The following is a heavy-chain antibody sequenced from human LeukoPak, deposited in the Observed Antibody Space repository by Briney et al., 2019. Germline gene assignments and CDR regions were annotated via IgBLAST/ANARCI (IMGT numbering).Heavy chain of an antibody. Sequence: LSLTCAVYGGSFSGYYWSWIRQPPGKGLEWVGRTRNKANSYTTEYAASVKGRFTISRDDPKNLLYLQMNSLKSEDTAVYYCGRSGRYRPSDLWGQGTLVTVSS. CDR3: GRSGRYRPSDL. CDR2: TRNKANSYTT. CDR1: GGSFSGYY. V-gene: IGHV3-72*01. J-gene: IGHJ5*02. D-gene: IGHD1-26*01.